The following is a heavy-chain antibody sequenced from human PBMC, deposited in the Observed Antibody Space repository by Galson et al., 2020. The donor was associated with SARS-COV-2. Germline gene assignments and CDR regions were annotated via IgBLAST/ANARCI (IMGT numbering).Heavy chain of an antibody. D-gene: IGHD6-13*01. V-gene: IGHV1-2*04. J-gene: IGHJ6*02. CDR2: INPNSGGT. CDR3: ARADSSSHMVSYYGMDV. CDR1: GYTFTGYY. Sequence: ASVKVSCKASGYTFTGYYMHWVRQAPGQGLEWMGWINPNSGGTNYAQKFQGWVTMTRDTSISTAYMELSRLRSDDTAVYYCARADSSSHMVSYYGMDVWGQGTTVTVSS.